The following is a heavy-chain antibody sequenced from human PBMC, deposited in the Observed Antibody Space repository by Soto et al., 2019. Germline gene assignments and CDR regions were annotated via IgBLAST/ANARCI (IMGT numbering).Heavy chain of an antibody. Sequence: EVQLLESGGGLVLPGGSLRLSCVASGFTFSYYAMGWVRQAPGKGLEWVSVIDNSGGTTYYTDSVKGRFTISRDNSKNTLYLQMSSLRAEDMAIYDCAKDATRSDGWYYFDYWGQGTLFTVSS. CDR1: GFTFSYYA. D-gene: IGHD6-19*01. CDR3: AKDATRSDGWYYFDY. J-gene: IGHJ4*02. CDR2: IDNSGGTT. V-gene: IGHV3-23*01.